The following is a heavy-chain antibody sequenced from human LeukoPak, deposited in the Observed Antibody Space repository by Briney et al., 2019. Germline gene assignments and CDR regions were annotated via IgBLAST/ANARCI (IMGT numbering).Heavy chain of an antibody. CDR1: GGSFSGYY. Sequence: SETLSLTCAVYGGSFSGYYWSLIRQPPGKGLEWIGEINHSGSTNYNPSLKSRVTISVDTSKNQFSLKLSSVTAADTAVYYCARASNYGKGYFDYWGQGTLVTVSS. J-gene: IGHJ4*02. CDR2: INHSGST. V-gene: IGHV4-34*01. D-gene: IGHD4-4*01. CDR3: ARASNYGKGYFDY.